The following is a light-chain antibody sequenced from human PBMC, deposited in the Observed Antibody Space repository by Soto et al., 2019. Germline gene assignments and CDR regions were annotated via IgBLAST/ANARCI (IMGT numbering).Light chain of an antibody. Sequence: DVQMTQSPSSLSASVGDTVTITCRTSQSINSHLHWYQQRPGKVPKLLIYLTSTLQGGVPSRFSGSGSVTHFTLTISSLQAEDFATYYCQQSYNNELTFGGGTKVEI. V-gene: IGKV1-39*01. CDR2: LTS. CDR1: QSINSH. CDR3: QQSYNNELT. J-gene: IGKJ4*01.